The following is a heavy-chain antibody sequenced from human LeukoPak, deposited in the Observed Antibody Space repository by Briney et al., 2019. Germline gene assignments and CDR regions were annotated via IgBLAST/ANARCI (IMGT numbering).Heavy chain of an antibody. D-gene: IGHD3-22*01. J-gene: IGHJ4*02. CDR3: ARGHSFTYYYDSSGYLFDY. V-gene: IGHV1-69*13. CDR1: GGTFSSYA. Sequence: ASVKVSCKASGGTFSSYAISWVRQAPGQGLEWMGGIIPIFGTANYAQKFQGRVTITADESTSTAYMELSSLRSEDTAVHYCARGHSFTYYYDSSGYLFDYWGQGTLVTVSS. CDR2: IIPIFGTA.